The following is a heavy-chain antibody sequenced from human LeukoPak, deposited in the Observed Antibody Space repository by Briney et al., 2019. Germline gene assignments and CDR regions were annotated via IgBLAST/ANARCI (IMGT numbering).Heavy chain of an antibody. V-gene: IGHV3-21*01. CDR3: ARLTRRYYFDY. Sequence: GSLRLSCAASGITFSTYTMNWVRQAPGMGLEWVSSITSGTIYTFYADSVKGRFTISRDNAKNSLYLQMNSLRAEDTAVYYCARLTRRYYFDYWGQGTLVTVSS. J-gene: IGHJ4*02. D-gene: IGHD4/OR15-4a*01. CDR2: ITSGTIYT. CDR1: GITFSTYT.